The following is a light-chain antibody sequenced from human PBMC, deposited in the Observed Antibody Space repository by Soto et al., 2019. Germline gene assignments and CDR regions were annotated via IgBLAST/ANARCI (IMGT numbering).Light chain of an antibody. CDR1: SSNIGSNT. J-gene: IGLJ1*01. V-gene: IGLV1-44*01. CDR3: AAWDDSLNGFYV. Sequence: SALTQPLSASGTPGQRVTISCSGSSSNIGSNTVNWYQQLPGTAPKLLIYSNNQRPSGVPDRFSGSKSGTSASLAISGLQSEDEADYYCAAWDDSLNGFYVFGTGTKVTVL. CDR2: SNN.